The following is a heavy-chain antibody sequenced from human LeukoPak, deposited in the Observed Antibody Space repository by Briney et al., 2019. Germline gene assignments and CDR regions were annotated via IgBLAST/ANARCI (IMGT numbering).Heavy chain of an antibody. CDR3: ARDRTGVFPEYFQH. CDR1: GYTFTSYY. J-gene: IGHJ1*01. D-gene: IGHD3-16*01. V-gene: IGHV1-46*01. Sequence: ASVKVSCKASGYTFTSYYMHWVRQAPGQGLEWMGIINPSGGSTSYAQKFQGRVTMTRDTSISTAYMELSRLRSDDTAVYYCARDRTGVFPEYFQHWGQGTLVTVSS. CDR2: INPSGGST.